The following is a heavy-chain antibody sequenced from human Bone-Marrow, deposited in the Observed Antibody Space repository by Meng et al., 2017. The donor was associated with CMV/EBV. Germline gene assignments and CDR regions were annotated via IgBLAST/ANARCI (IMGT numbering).Heavy chain of an antibody. Sequence: GGSLRLSCAASGFTFSSYEMNWVRQAPGKGLEWVSYISSSGSTIYYADSVKGRFTISRDNAKNSLYLQMNSLRAEDTAVYYCARDPLPSSDYGDPDGDYWGQGTLVTVSS. CDR2: ISSSGSTI. V-gene: IGHV3-48*03. D-gene: IGHD4-17*01. CDR3: ARDPLPSSDYGDPDGDY. J-gene: IGHJ4*02. CDR1: GFTFSSYE.